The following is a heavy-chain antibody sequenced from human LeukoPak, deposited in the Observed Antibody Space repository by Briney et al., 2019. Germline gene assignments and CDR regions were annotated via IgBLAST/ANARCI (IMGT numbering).Heavy chain of an antibody. CDR2: IIPILGIA. D-gene: IGHD3-16*02. V-gene: IGHV1-69*04. CDR1: GGTFSSYA. CDR3: AIYSGRFGRVIVNSVH. J-gene: IGHJ4*02. Sequence: GASVKVSCKASGGTFSSYAISWVRQARGQGREWMGRIIPILGIANYAQKFQGRVTFTEDKSTSTAYMELSSLRSEDTAVYYCAIYSGRFGRVIVNSVHWGQGPLVTVSS.